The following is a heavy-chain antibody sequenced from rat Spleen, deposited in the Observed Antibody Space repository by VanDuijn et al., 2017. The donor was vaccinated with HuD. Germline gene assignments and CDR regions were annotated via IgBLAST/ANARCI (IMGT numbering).Heavy chain of an antibody. CDR2: MSSDGSST. Sequence: EVQLVESGGGLVQPGRSLKLSCAASGFTFSDYYMAWVRQAPTKGLEWVATMSSDGSSTYYRVSVKGRFTISRDDAKNTQYLQMDSLRSEDTATYYCAKDTTTEGMGVMDAWGQGASVTVSS. J-gene: IGHJ4*01. CDR3: AKDTTTEGMGVMDA. CDR1: GFTFSDYY. D-gene: IGHD1-11*01. V-gene: IGHV5S10*01.